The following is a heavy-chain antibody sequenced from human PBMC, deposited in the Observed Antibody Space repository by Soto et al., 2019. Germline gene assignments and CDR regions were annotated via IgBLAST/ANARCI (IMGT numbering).Heavy chain of an antibody. CDR2: VYYTGSA. CDR3: ARGRGDAAGTRLDS. D-gene: IGHD6-13*01. CDR1: GDSISTHY. V-gene: IGHV4-59*11. J-gene: IGHJ4*02. Sequence: QVQLQESGPGLVKPAETLSLTCSISGDSISTHYWTWMRQPPGKGLEWIAYVYYTGSATYNPSLKSRVTISVDTSKNQISLKVNSVTAADTAVYYCARGRGDAAGTRLDSWGQGTLVTVSS.